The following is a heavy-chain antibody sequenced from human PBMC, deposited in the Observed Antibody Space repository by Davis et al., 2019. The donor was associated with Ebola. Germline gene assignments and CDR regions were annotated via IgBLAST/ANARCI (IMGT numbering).Heavy chain of an antibody. Sequence: KVSCKGSGYNFPSYWIAWVRQMPGKGLEWMGSFYPADSSTRYSPSFQGQVTISADKSISTAYLQWSSLEASDTAMYFCARRVRSGDPGMDVWGQGTAVTVS. CDR3: ARRVRSGDPGMDV. CDR2: FYPADSST. D-gene: IGHD6-19*01. J-gene: IGHJ6*02. V-gene: IGHV5-51*01. CDR1: GYNFPSYW.